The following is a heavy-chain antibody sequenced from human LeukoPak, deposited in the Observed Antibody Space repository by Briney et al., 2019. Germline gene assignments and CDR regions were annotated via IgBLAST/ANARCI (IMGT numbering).Heavy chain of an antibody. D-gene: IGHD1-26*01. CDR2: ISSIGNPR. J-gene: IGHJ4*02. CDR3: AKMYGGTYIGN. CDR1: GFTFSSYA. Sequence: GGSLRLSCAASGFTFSSYAMSWVRQAPGKGLEWVSYISSIGNPRHYAESVEGRFTISRDNAKNSLYLQMNSLRAEDTAVYYCAKMYGGTYIGNWGQGTLVTVSA. V-gene: IGHV3-48*01.